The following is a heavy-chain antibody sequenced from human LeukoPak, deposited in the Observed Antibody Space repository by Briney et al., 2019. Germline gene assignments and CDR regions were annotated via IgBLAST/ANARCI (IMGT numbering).Heavy chain of an antibody. V-gene: IGHV4-59*02. Sequence: PSETLSLTCTVSGGSVSSYYWSWIRQPPGKGLEWIGYIYYSGSTNYNPSLKSRVTISVDTSKNQFSLKLSSVTAADTAVYYCARGYRASPKLFDYWGQGNPGHRLL. D-gene: IGHD5-18*01. CDR1: GGSVSSYY. J-gene: IGHJ4*02. CDR2: IYYSGST. CDR3: ARGYRASPKLFDY.